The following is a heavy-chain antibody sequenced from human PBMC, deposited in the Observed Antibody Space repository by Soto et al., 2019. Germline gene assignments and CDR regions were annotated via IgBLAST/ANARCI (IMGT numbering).Heavy chain of an antibody. CDR3: AREVRYCSGGSCYYFDY. J-gene: IGHJ4*02. V-gene: IGHV3-53*04. D-gene: IGHD2-15*01. CDR2: IYSGGST. CDR1: GFTVSSNY. Sequence: EVQLVESGGGLVQPGGSLRLSCAASGFTVSSNYMSWVRQAPGKGLEWVSVIYSGGSTYHADSVKGRFTISRHNSKNTLYLQMNSLRAEDTAVYYCAREVRYCSGGSCYYFDYWGQGTLVTVSS.